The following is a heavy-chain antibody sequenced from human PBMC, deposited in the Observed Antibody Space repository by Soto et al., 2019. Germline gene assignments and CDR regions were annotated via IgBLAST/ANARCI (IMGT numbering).Heavy chain of an antibody. J-gene: IGHJ6*03. V-gene: IGHV5-51*01. Sequence: SCQGSGNSFTTYWIAWLRHMPGKGLEWMGIIYPGDSDTRYSPSFQGQVTISADKSISTAYLQWSSLKASDTAMYYCARSPPWSGYFYYYMDVWGKGTTVTVSS. CDR2: IYPGDSDT. CDR3: ARSPPWSGYFYYYMDV. D-gene: IGHD3-3*01. CDR1: GNSFTTYW.